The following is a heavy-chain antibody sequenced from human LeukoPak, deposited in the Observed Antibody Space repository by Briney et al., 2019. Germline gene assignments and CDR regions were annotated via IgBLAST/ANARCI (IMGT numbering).Heavy chain of an antibody. J-gene: IGHJ5*02. Sequence: PGGSLRLSCAVSGFTFSSYAMSWVRQAPGKGLEWVSGISGNGGRTYYADSVKGRFTISRDNSKNTLYLQMNSLRAEDTAVYYCAKVGSSGWYPWGQGTLVTVSS. D-gene: IGHD6-19*01. CDR1: GFTFSSYA. V-gene: IGHV3-23*01. CDR3: AKVGSSGWYP. CDR2: ISGNGGRT.